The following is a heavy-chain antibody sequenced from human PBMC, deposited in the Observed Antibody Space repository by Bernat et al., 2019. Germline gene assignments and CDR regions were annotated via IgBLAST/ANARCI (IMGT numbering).Heavy chain of an antibody. V-gene: IGHV4-31*03. CDR2: IYYSGST. CDR1: GGSISSGGYY. Sequence: QVQLQESGPGLVKPSQTLSLTCTVSGGSISSGGYYWSWIRQHPGKGLEWIGYIYYSGSTYYNPSLKSRVTISVDTSKNQFSLKLSSVTAADTAVYYCAREKVVPAARVGWFDPWGQGTLVTFSS. CDR3: AREKVVPAARVGWFDP. D-gene: IGHD2-2*01. J-gene: IGHJ5*02.